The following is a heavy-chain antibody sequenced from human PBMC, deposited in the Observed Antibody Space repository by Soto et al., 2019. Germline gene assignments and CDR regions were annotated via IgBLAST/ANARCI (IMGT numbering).Heavy chain of an antibody. V-gene: IGHV4-34*01. Sequence: SETLSLTCAVYDGSFRGYYWNWIRQSPGKGLEWIGKIKHSGSTTHNPSLKSRVTLSIDESKNQFSLRLTYVTAADTAVYYCARAYDYADPRDDFDSRGQGTMVTVSS. CDR3: ARAYDYADPRDDFDS. J-gene: IGHJ3*01. CDR2: IKHSGST. D-gene: IGHD4-17*01. CDR1: DGSFRGYY.